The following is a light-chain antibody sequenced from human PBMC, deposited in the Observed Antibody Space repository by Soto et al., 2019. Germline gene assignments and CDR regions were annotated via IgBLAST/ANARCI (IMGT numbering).Light chain of an antibody. CDR2: AAS. Sequence: AIQMTQSPSSLSASVGDRVTITCRASQGIRNYLGWYQQKPVKAPKLLIYAASSLQSGVPSRFSGSGSGTESTLTSGSLQADDYATFYCQQYHTDWTFGQGTKVDIK. CDR1: QGIRNY. J-gene: IGKJ1*01. CDR3: QQYHTDWT. V-gene: IGKV1-6*01.